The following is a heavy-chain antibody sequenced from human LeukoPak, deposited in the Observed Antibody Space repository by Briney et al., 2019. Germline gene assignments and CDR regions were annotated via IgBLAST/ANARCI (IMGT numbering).Heavy chain of an antibody. D-gene: IGHD6-13*01. V-gene: IGHV1-69*01. CDR2: IIPIFGTA. J-gene: IGHJ6*02. Sequence: GSSVNVSCKASGGTFSSYAISWVRQAPRQGLEWMGGIIPIFGTANYAQKFQGRVTLTADESTSQASMELSSLRSDDTAVYSCARAEIIAPAGNYYYYGMDVWGQGTTVTVSS. CDR3: ARAEIIAPAGNYYYYGMDV. CDR1: GGTFSSYA.